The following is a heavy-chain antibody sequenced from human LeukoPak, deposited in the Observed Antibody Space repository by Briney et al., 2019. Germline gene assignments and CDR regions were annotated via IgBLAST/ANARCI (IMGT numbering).Heavy chain of an antibody. Sequence: SETLSLTCTVSGGSIRSYFWSWVRQPPGKGLEWIGHIHNGGTTTYNPSLKSRVAMSIDTSNSQFSLKVNSVTAADTAVYYCVRPHPLYGAGSFAFWGQGTLVSVSS. CDR1: GGSIRSYF. D-gene: IGHD3-10*01. J-gene: IGHJ4*02. V-gene: IGHV4-59*08. CDR2: IHNGGTT. CDR3: VRPHPLYGAGSFAF.